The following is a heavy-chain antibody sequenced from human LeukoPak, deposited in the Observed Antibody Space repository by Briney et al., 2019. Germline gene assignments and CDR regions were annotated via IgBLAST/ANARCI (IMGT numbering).Heavy chain of an antibody. J-gene: IGHJ6*02. V-gene: IGHV4-30-2*02. CDR1: GGSISSGGYY. CDR3: ARNYGSGSYIFVRGMDV. CDR2: IYHSGST. Sequence: SQTLSLTCTVSGGSISSGGYYWSWIRQPPGKGLEWIGYIYHSGSTYYNPSLKSRVTISVDTSKNQFSLKLSSVTAADMAVYYCARNYGSGSYIFVRGMDVWGQGTTVTVSS. D-gene: IGHD3-10*01.